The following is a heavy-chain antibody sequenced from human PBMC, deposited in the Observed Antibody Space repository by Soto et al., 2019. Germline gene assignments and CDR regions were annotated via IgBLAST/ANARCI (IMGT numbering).Heavy chain of an antibody. CDR1: GGSISSGGHY. CDR3: AMSPCRAAAPDGEWFDP. Sequence: SGTLSLTCSVSGGSISSGGHYWNWIRPHPGQGLQWIGYIYYTGRNYDNPFLKRLVAISVNTYNNQFSLEQSSVTAADTAVYYCAMSPCRAAAPDGEWFDPWGQGTLVTVSS. V-gene: IGHV4-31*01. CDR2: IYYTGRN. D-gene: IGHD3-10*01. J-gene: IGHJ5*02.